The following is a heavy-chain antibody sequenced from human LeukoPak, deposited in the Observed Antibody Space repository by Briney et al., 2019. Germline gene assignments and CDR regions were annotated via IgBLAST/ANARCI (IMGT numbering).Heavy chain of an antibody. CDR3: ARDYYDSSGYYPDY. D-gene: IGHD3-22*01. V-gene: IGHV1-3*03. J-gene: IGHJ4*02. Sequence: ASVKVSCKASGYTFTSYGISWVRQAPGQGLEWMGWINAGNGNTKYSQEFQGRVTITRDTSASTAYMELSSLRSEDMAVYYCARDYYDSSGYYPDYWGQGTLVTVSS. CDR1: GYTFTSYG. CDR2: INAGNGNT.